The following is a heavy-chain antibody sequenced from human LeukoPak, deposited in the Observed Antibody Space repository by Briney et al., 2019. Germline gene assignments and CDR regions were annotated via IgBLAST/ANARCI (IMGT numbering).Heavy chain of an antibody. CDR1: GGSISSYF. V-gene: IGHV4-59*08. J-gene: IGHJ3*02. CDR3: ARNDGDI. CDR2: IYYSGST. D-gene: IGHD3-16*01. Sequence: SETLSLPCTVSGGSISSYFWSWIRQPPGKGLEWIGYIYYSGSTNYNPSLKSRVTIAVDRSKNQFSLKLSSVTAADTAVYYCARNDGDIWGQGIMVTVSS.